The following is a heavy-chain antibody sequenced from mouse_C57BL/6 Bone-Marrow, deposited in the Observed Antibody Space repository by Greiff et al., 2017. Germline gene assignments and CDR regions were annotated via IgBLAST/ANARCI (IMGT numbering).Heavy chain of an antibody. CDR2: IDPETGGT. Sequence: QVQLQQSGAELVRPGASVTLSCKASGYTFTDYEMHWVKQTPVHGLEWIGAIDPETGGTAYNQKFKGKAILTADKSSSTAYMELRSLTSEDSAVYYCTRSDGYGGYFDVWGTGTTVTVSS. CDR3: TRSDGYGGYFDV. D-gene: IGHD2-2*01. V-gene: IGHV1-15*01. CDR1: GYTFTDYE. J-gene: IGHJ1*03.